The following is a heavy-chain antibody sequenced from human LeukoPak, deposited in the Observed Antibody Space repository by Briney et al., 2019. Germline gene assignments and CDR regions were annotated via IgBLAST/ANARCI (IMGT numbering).Heavy chain of an antibody. D-gene: IGHD2-2*01. CDR1: GYTLTELS. CDR3: ATDLGYCSSTSCYAVDY. V-gene: IGHV1-24*01. Sequence: ASVKVSCKVSGYTLTELSMHWVRQAPGKGLEWIGGFDPEDGETIYAQKFQGRVTMTEDTSTDTAYMELSSLRSEDTAVYYCATDLGYCSSTSCYAVDYWGQGTLVTVSS. J-gene: IGHJ4*02. CDR2: FDPEDGET.